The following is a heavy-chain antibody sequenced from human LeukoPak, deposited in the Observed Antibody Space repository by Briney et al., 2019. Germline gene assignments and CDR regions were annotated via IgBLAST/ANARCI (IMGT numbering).Heavy chain of an antibody. J-gene: IGHJ4*02. Sequence: GGSLRLSCAASGFTFSSYSMNWVRQAPGKGLGWVSYISSSSDYIYYADSVKGRFTISRDNAKNSLYLQMSSLRAEDTAVYYCARALYDFWSGYYPIFDYWGQGTLVTVSS. CDR1: GFTFSSYS. D-gene: IGHD3-3*01. CDR3: ARALYDFWSGYYPIFDY. V-gene: IGHV3-21*01. CDR2: ISSSSDYI.